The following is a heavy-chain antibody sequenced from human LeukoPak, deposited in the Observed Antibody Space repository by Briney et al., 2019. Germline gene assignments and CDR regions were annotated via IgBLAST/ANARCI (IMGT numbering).Heavy chain of an antibody. CDR2: VIPIFGTA. Sequence: GASVKVSCKASGGTFSSYAISWVRQAPGQGLERMGGVIPIFGTANYAQKFQGRVTITADKSTSTAYMELSSLRSEDTAMYYCARGRTWYCSGGSCYDWFDPWGQGTLVTVSS. V-gene: IGHV1-69*06. J-gene: IGHJ5*02. D-gene: IGHD2-15*01. CDR3: ARGRTWYCSGGSCYDWFDP. CDR1: GGTFSSYA.